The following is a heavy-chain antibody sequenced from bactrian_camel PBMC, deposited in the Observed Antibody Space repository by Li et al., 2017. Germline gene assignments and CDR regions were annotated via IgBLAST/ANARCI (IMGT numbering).Heavy chain of an antibody. Sequence: HVQLVESGGGSVQAGGSLSVSCAASRYTDSLCMGWFRQAPGAEREGVAHIDRWGGTVYADSVKGRFTISKDNAENTVSLLMNDLKPEDTAIYCCATDYGGLEDEVRGERWCWKADEYTYWGQGTQVTVS. CDR1: RYTDSLC. CDR3: ATDYGGLEDEVRGERWCWKADEYTY. V-gene: IGHV3S53*01. CDR2: IDRWGGT. J-gene: IGHJ4*01. D-gene: IGHD3*01.